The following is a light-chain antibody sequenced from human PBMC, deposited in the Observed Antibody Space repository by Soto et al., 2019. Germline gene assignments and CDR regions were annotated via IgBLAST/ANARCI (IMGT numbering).Light chain of an antibody. CDR2: KAS. J-gene: IGKJ1*01. V-gene: IGKV1-5*03. Sequence: DIQMTQSPSTLSASVGDRLSITCRASQSITNWLAWYQQKPGKAPKLLIYKASSLESGVPSRFSGSGSGTEFTLTISSLQPDDFATYYCQQYNSYSRTFGQGTKVDI. CDR1: QSITNW. CDR3: QQYNSYSRT.